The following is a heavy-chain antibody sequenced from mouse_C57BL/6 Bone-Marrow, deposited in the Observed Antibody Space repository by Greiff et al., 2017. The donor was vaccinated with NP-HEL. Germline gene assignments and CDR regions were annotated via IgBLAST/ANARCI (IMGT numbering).Heavy chain of an antibody. Sequence: EVQRVESGGGLVKPGGSLKLSCAASGFTFSSYAMSWVRQTPEKRLEWVATISDGGSYTYYPDNVKGRFTISRDNAKNNLYLQMSHLKSEDTAMYYCARDTHYDGYPYYYAMDYWGQGTSVTGSS. D-gene: IGHD2-3*01. CDR2: ISDGGSYT. V-gene: IGHV5-4*01. J-gene: IGHJ4*01. CDR1: GFTFSSYA. CDR3: ARDTHYDGYPYYYAMDY.